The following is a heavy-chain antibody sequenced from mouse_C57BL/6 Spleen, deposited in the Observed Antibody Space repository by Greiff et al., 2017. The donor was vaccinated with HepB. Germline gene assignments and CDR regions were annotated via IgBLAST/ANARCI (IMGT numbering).Heavy chain of an antibody. J-gene: IGHJ2*01. V-gene: IGHV1-82*01. D-gene: IGHD1-1*01. CDR1: GYAFSSSW. CDR3: AEWRYSHDY. CDR2: IYPGDGDT. Sequence: QVQLQQSGPELVKPGASVKISCKASGYAFSSSWMNWVKQRPGKGLEWIGRIYPGDGDTNYNGKFKGKATLTADKSSSTAYMQLSSLTSEDSAVYFCAEWRYSHDYCGQGTTLTVSS.